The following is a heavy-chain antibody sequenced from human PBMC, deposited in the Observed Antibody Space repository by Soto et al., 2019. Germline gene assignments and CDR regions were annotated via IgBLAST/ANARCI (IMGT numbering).Heavy chain of an antibody. V-gene: IGHV1-18*01. Sequence: ASVKVSCKASGYTFTSYTVNWVRQAPGQGLEWVGWIGPSSGNTDSARNLQGRVTMTTDTSTSTAYMELRSLRSDDTAVYYCARDTGNFFDYWGPGTLVTVSS. J-gene: IGHJ4*02. CDR3: ARDTGNFFDY. CDR2: IGPSSGNT. CDR1: GYTFTSYT.